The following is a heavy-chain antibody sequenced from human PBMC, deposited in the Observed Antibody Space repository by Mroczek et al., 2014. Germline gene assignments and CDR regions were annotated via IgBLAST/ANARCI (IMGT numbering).Heavy chain of an antibody. CDR3: ARTGWVGATNEPLQH. V-gene: IGHV1-2*02. CDR2: INPNSGGT. J-gene: IGHJ1*01. CDR1: GYTFTGYY. D-gene: IGHD1-26*01. Sequence: SGAEVKKPGASVKVSCKASGYTFTGYYMHWVRQAPGQGLEWMGWINPNSGGTNYAQKFQGRVTMTRDTSISTAYMELSRLRSDDTAVYYCARTGWVGATNEPLQHWGQGTLVTVSS.